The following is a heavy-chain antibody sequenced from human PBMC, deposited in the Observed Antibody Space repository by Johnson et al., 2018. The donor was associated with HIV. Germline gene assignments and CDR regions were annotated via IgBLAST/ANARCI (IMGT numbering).Heavy chain of an antibody. CDR2: ISYDGSNK. J-gene: IGHJ3*02. V-gene: IGHV3-30*04. Sequence: QVQLVESGGGLVQPGGSLRLSCAASGFTVSSYAMHWVRQAPGKGLEWVAGISYDGSNKYYADSVKGRFTISRDNSKNTLYLQMNSLRAEDTAVYYCAWEGRRDAFDIWGQGTMVTVSS. CDR1: GFTVSSYA. CDR3: AWEGRRDAFDI.